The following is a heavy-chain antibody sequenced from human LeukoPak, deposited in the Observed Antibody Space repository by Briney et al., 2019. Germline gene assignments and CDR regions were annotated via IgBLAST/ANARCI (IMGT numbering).Heavy chain of an antibody. CDR1: GFIFTSYS. V-gene: IGHV3-7*01. J-gene: IGHJ4*02. Sequence: GGSLRLSCAASGFIFTSYSMSWVRQAPGKGLEWLAIIKQDGSNEYYAECVKGRFTISRDNSKNTMYLQMNRLRAEDTAVYYCARELMGIAYRGAFYYWGQGTLVTVSS. CDR2: IKQDGSNE. CDR3: ARELMGIAYRGAFYY. D-gene: IGHD6-13*01.